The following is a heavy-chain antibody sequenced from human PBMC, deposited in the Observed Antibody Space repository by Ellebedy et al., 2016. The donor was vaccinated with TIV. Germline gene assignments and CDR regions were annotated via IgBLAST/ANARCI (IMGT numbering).Heavy chain of an antibody. Sequence: AASVKVSCKASGYTFTKYNINWVRQSTGQGLEWMGWVNPNSGDTDNAQKFRDRVTMTRDTSTNTAYLELSSLRSEDTAVYYCAREDACDIWGQGTMVTVS. CDR1: GYTFTKYN. CDR2: VNPNSGDT. J-gene: IGHJ3*02. V-gene: IGHV1-8*01. CDR3: AREDACDI.